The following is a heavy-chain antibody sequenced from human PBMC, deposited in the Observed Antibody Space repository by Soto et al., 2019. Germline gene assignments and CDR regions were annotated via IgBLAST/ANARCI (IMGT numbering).Heavy chain of an antibody. CDR3: ARVVGYCSSTSCSNWFDP. J-gene: IGHJ5*02. V-gene: IGHV3-72*01. CDR1: GFTFSDHY. CDR2: TRNKANSYTT. D-gene: IGHD2-2*01. Sequence: LRLSCAASGFTFSDHYIDWVRQSPGKGLEWVGRTRNKANSYTTEYAASVKGRFTISRDDSKNSLYLQMNSLKTEDTAVYYCARVVGYCSSTSCSNWFDPWGQGTLVTVSS.